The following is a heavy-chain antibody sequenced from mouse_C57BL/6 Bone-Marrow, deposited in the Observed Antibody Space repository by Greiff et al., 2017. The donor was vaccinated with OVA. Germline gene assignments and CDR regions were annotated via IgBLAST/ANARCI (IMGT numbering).Heavy chain of an antibody. CDR1: GYTLTSYG. J-gene: IGHJ1*03. Sequence: VQLQQSGAELARPGASVKLSCKASGYTLTSYGISWVKQRTGQGLEWIGEIYPRSGNTYYNEKFKGKATLTADKSSSTAYMELRSLTSEDSAVYFGAQTQYFDVWGTGTTVTVSS. V-gene: IGHV1-81*01. CDR3: AQTQYFDV. CDR2: IYPRSGNT.